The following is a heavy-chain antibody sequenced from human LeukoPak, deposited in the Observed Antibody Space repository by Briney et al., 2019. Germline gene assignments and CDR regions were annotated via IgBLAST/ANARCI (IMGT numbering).Heavy chain of an antibody. Sequence: ASVKVSCKASGYTFTSYYIHLVRQAPGQGFEWMAIINPSDGSTTNSQKFQGRVTMTTDTSTSTAYMELRSLRSDDTAVYYCASGSGSYYHTNFDYWGQGTLVTVSS. J-gene: IGHJ4*02. CDR3: ASGSGSYYHTNFDY. D-gene: IGHD1-26*01. CDR1: GYTFTSYY. CDR2: INPSDGST. V-gene: IGHV1-46*01.